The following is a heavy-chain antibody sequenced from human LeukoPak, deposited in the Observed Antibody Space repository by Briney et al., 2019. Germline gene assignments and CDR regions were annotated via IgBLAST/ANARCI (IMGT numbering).Heavy chain of an antibody. CDR2: IRYDGSNK. D-gene: IGHD3-22*01. V-gene: IGHV3-30*02. CDR3: AKEEGGDYYDSSGYLSPFDY. Sequence: SGGSLRLSCAASGFTFSSYGMHWVRQAPGKGLEWVAFIRYDGSNKYYADSVKGRFTISRDNSKNTLYLQMNSLRAEDTAVYYCAKEEGGDYYDSSGYLSPFDYWGQGTLVTVSS. CDR1: GFTFSSYG. J-gene: IGHJ4*02.